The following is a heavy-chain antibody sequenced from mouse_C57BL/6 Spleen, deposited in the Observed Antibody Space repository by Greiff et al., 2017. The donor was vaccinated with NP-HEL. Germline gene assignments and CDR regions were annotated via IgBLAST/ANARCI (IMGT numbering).Heavy chain of an antibody. CDR1: GFTFSSYT. Sequence: EVMLVESGGGLVKPGGSLKLSCAASGFTFSSYTMSWVRQTPEKRLEWVATISGGGGNTYYPDSVKGRFTISRDNAKNTLYLQMSSLRSEDTALYYCARRPDYLYAMDYWGQGTSVTVSS. D-gene: IGHD2-4*01. V-gene: IGHV5-9*01. J-gene: IGHJ4*01. CDR3: ARRPDYLYAMDY. CDR2: ISGGGGNT.